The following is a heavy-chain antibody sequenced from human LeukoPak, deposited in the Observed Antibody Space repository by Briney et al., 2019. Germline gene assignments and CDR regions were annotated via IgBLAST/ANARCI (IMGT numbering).Heavy chain of an antibody. CDR3: AREVAPLYFHYGMDV. CDR1: GFTFSSYG. CDR2: TWYDGRNN. J-gene: IGHJ6*01. D-gene: IGHD2-21*01. Sequence: GKSLRLSCAASGFTFSSYGMHWVRQAPAKGLEWVAVTWYDGRNNYYAASVKGRFTISRDDSKTTVYLLMNSLRADDTAVYYCAREVAPLYFHYGMDVWGEGTTVTVSS. V-gene: IGHV3-33*01.